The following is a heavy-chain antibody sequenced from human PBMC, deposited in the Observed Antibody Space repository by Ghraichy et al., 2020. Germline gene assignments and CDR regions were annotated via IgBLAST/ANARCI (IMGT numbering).Heavy chain of an antibody. D-gene: IGHD2-15*01. CDR3: ARGKDIVVVVAATGPHYYYYGMDV. Sequence: SETLSLTCAVYGGSFSGYYWSWIRQPPGKGLEWIGEINHSGSTNYNPSLKSRVTISVDTSKNQFSLKLSSVTAADTAVYYCARGKDIVVVVAATGPHYYYYGMDVWGQGTTVTVSS. CDR1: GGSFSGYY. J-gene: IGHJ6*02. V-gene: IGHV4-34*01. CDR2: INHSGST.